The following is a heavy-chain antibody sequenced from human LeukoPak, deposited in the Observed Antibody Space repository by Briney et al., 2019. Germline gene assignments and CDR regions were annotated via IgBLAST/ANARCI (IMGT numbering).Heavy chain of an antibody. CDR2: IYHDGST. CDR3: TRDGRGRHRILDY. V-gene: IGHV4-4*02. J-gene: IGHJ4*02. CDR1: GGSISRSNW. Sequence: SETLSLTCAVSGGSISRSNWWSWVRQPPGKGLEWIGEIYHDGSTNYNPSLKSRVTISVDKSKNQFSLKLSSVTAADTAVYYCTRDGRGRHRILDYWGQGTLVTVSS. D-gene: IGHD3-16*01.